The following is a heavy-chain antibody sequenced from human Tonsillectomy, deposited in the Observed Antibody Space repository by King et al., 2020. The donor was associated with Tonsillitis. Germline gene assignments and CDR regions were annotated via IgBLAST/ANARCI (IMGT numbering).Heavy chain of an antibody. V-gene: IGHV3-23*04. CDR3: VI. J-gene: IGHJ3*02. Sequence: VQLVESGGALAQPGGSLRLSCVASGFTFNDYAMAWVRQAPGKGLEWVSTIAASGDQTYSADSVKGRFIVSRDNSNNSLSLQMNSLRPEDTAMYSFVIWGRGTMVTVSS. CDR1: GFTFNDYA. CDR2: IAASGDQT.